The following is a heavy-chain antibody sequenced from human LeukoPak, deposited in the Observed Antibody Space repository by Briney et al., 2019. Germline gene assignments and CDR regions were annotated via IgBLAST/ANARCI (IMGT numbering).Heavy chain of an antibody. V-gene: IGHV1-2*06. J-gene: IGHJ4*02. D-gene: IGHD3-22*01. Sequence: ASVRVSCKASGYTFTGYYIHWLRQAPGQGLEWMGRINPNSGGTNYAQKFQGRVTMTRDTSISTAYMELSRLRSDDTAVYYCARDKEAMIVVATRLFDYWGQGTLVTVSS. CDR2: INPNSGGT. CDR1: GYTFTGYY. CDR3: ARDKEAMIVVATRLFDY.